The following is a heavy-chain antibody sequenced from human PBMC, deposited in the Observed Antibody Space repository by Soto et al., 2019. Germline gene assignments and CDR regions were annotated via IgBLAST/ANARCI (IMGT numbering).Heavy chain of an antibody. CDR1: GGSISSGGYY. J-gene: IGHJ6*02. V-gene: IGHV4-31*03. D-gene: IGHD6-6*01. Sequence: QVQLQESGPGLVKPSQTLSLTCTVSGGSISSGGYYWSWIRQHPGKSLEWIGYIYYSGSTYYNPSFKSRVTISLDTSKNQFSLKLSSLTAANTAVYYCARSEQLARNYYYYGMDVWGQGTTVTVSS. CDR2: IYYSGST. CDR3: ARSEQLARNYYYYGMDV.